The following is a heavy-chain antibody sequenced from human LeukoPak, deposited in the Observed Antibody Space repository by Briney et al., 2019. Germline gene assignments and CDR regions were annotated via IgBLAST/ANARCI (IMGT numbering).Heavy chain of an antibody. CDR1: GGSISSGSYY. V-gene: IGHV4-61*02. CDR3: ARGLDYDSSDLLDY. D-gene: IGHD3-22*01. CDR2: IYTSGST. Sequence: PSETLSPTCTVSGGSISSGSYYWSWIRQPAGKGLEWIGRIYTSGSTNYNPSLKSRVTISVDTSKNQFSLKLSSVTAADTAVYYCARGLDYDSSDLLDYWGQGTLVTVSS. J-gene: IGHJ4*02.